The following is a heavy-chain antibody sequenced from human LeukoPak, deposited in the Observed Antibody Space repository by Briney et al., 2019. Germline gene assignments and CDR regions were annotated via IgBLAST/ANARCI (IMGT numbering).Heavy chain of an antibody. CDR2: IYYSGNT. Sequence: PSETLSLTCSVSGVPINSRDYYWNWIRQPPGKGLEWIGSIYYSGNTYYSPSLQSRATISVDTSRDYFSLTLSSVTAADTALYFCSRGAMTAKPADFWGQGTLVTVSS. J-gene: IGHJ4*02. D-gene: IGHD2-2*01. CDR3: SRGAMTAKPADF. V-gene: IGHV4-39*01. CDR1: GVPINSRDYY.